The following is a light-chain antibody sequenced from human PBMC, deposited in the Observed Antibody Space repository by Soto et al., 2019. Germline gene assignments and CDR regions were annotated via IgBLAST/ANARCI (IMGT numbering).Light chain of an antibody. Sequence: DIQLTQSPSFRSASVGDRVTITCRASQGISSYLAWYQQKPGKAPKLVIYAASTMQSGVPSRFSGSGSGTELTLTISSLQPEDFATYYCQQLNSYPPMYTFGQGTKLEIK. CDR2: AAS. J-gene: IGKJ2*01. CDR1: QGISSY. CDR3: QQLNSYPPMYT. V-gene: IGKV1-9*01.